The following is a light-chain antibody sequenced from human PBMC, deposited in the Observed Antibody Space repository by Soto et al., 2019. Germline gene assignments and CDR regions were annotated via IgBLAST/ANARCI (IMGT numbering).Light chain of an antibody. CDR2: GAS. V-gene: IGKV3D-20*02. J-gene: IGKJ5*01. CDR1: QSVGSTY. CDR3: QLRSILPPS. Sequence: EVMLIHSPDTLSLYPGERATLACRASQSVGSTYLAWYQQKPGQAPRLLIYGASTRATGIPARFSGSGSGTEFTLTVSCLQSEDFTVYYCQLRSILPPSFCQGGLLEVK.